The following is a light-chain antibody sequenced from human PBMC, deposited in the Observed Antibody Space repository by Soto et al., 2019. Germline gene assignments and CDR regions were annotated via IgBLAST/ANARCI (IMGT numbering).Light chain of an antibody. J-gene: IGLJ7*01. CDR1: SSDVGGYKY. Sequence: QSALTQPASVSGSPGQSITISCTGTSSDVGGYKYVSWYQQHPGKAPKLMIYEVSNRPSGFSDRLSGSKSGNTASLTISGLQAEDEADYYCSSYTSSSPCVFGAGTQLTVL. V-gene: IGLV2-14*01. CDR2: EVS. CDR3: SSYTSSSPCV.